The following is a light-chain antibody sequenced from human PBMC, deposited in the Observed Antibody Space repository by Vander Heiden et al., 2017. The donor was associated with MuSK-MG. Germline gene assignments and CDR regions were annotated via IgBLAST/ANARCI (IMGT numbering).Light chain of an antibody. V-gene: IGKV1-5*03. CDR1: QSISSW. CDR2: KAS. CDR3: QQYNSYLRT. J-gene: IGKJ1*01. Sequence: DIQMTQSPSTLSASVGDRVTITCRASQSISSWLAWYQQKPGKAPKLLFYKASSLESGVPSWFSGSGSGTEFTLTISSLQPDDFATYYCQQYNSYLRTFGQGTKVEIK.